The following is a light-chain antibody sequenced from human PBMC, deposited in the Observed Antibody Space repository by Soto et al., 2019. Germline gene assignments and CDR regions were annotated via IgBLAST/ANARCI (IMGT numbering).Light chain of an antibody. V-gene: IGLV2-8*01. Sequence: QTMLTQPPPPSRSPGHSVAISFTGTSSDVGGYNYVSWYQQHPGKAPKLMIYEVNKRPSGVPDRFSGSKSGNTASLTVSGLQAEDEADYYCSSYAGSSNVFGTGTMVTVL. CDR3: SSYAGSSNV. CDR2: EVN. J-gene: IGLJ1*01. CDR1: SSDVGGYNY.